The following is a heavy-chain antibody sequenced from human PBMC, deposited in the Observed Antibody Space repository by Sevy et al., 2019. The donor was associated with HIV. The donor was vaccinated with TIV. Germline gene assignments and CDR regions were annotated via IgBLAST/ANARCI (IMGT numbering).Heavy chain of an antibody. CDR2: ISSRSSYI. Sequence: GGSLRLSCVASGFIFSDYDMNWVRQAPGKGLEWISVISSRSSYIKYADSLKGRVTISRDNANNSLFLQLNSLRAEDTAVYYCARAGVYYDIGGLHYWGQGALVTVSS. CDR1: GFIFSDYD. CDR3: ARAGVYYDIGGLHY. J-gene: IGHJ4*02. D-gene: IGHD3-22*01. V-gene: IGHV3-21*05.